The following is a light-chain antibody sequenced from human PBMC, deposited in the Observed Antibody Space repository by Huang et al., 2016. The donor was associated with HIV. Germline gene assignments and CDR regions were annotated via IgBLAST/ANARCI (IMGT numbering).Light chain of an antibody. CDR3: QQRSTLIT. V-gene: IGKV3-11*01. CDR1: HHIGSS. CDR2: DAF. J-gene: IGKJ5*01. Sequence: DIVLTQSPDTLSLSPGQRASLFCRASHHIGSSFAWYQHQPGQAPRLLIYDAFNRATDIAARFSGSGSGTDFTLTISSLKVEDFAFYYCQQRSTLITFGQGTRLE.